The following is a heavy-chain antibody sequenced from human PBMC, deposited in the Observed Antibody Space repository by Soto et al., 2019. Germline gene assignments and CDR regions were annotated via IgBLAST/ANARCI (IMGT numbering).Heavy chain of an antibody. CDR2: IYYSGST. CDR3: ARDQKRGYCSGGSCYSTSYYYMDV. Sequence: QVQLQESGPGLVKPSETLSLTCTVSGGSISSYYWSWIRQPPGKGLEWIGYIYYSGSTNYNPSLKSRGTISVDTSKNQCSLKLSSVTAADTDVYYCARDQKRGYCSGGSCYSTSYYYMDVWGKGTTVTVSS. D-gene: IGHD2-15*01. J-gene: IGHJ6*03. V-gene: IGHV4-59*12. CDR1: GGSISSYY.